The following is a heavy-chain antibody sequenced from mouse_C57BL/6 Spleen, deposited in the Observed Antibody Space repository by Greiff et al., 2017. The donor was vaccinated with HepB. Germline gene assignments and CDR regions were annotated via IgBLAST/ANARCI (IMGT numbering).Heavy chain of an antibody. CDR3: ARSSYYAMDY. Sequence: EVNLVESGGGLVKPGGSLKLSCAASGFTFSDYGMHWVRQAPEKGLEWVAYISSGSSTIYYADTVKGRFTISRDNAKNTLFLQMTSLRSEDTAMYYCARSSYYAMDYWGQGTSVTVSS. V-gene: IGHV5-17*01. CDR2: ISSGSSTI. J-gene: IGHJ4*01. CDR1: GFTFSDYG.